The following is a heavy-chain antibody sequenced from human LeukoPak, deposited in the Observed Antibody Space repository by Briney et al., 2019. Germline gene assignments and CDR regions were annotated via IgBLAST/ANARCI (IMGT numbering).Heavy chain of an antibody. Sequence: GGSLRLSCAASGFTFSSYSMNWVRQAPGKGLEWVSSISSSSSYIYYADSVKGRFTISRDNAKNSLYLQMNSLRAEDTAVYYCARALSRDGYPFVPAANWFDPWGQGTLVTVSS. V-gene: IGHV3-21*01. CDR1: GFTFSSYS. D-gene: IGHD5-24*01. J-gene: IGHJ5*02. CDR3: ARALSRDGYPFVPAANWFDP. CDR2: ISSSSSYI.